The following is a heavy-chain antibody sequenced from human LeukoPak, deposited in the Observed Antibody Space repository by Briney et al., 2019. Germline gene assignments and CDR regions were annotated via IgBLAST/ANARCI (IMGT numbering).Heavy chain of an antibody. CDR2: ISAYNGNT. CDR3: AREDCSGGSCYPADY. CDR1: GYTFTSYD. V-gene: IGHV1-18*01. Sequence: ASVKVSFKASGYTFTSYDISWVRQAPGQGLEWMGWISAYNGNTNYAQKLQGRVTMTTDTSTSTAYMELRSLRSDDTAVYYCAREDCSGGSCYPADYWGQGTLVTVSS. J-gene: IGHJ4*02. D-gene: IGHD2-15*01.